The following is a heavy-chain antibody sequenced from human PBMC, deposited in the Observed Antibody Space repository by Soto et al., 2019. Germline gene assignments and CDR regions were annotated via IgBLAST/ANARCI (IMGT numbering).Heavy chain of an antibody. CDR2: VSHSGST. V-gene: IGHV4-59*01. CDR3: AREYYYFDG. CDR1: GDSINPYY. J-gene: IGHJ4*02. D-gene: IGHD2-15*01. Sequence: PSETLSLTCTVSGDSINPYYWNWIRQPPGKGLEWIGYVSHSGSTDYNPSLKSRVTISLDTSKNQFSLRLSSVTAADTAVYYCAREYYYFDGRGQGTPVTVSS.